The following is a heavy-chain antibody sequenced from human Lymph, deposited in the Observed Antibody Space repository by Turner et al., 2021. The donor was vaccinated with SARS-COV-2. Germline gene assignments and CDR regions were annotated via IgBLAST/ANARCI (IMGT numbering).Heavy chain of an antibody. CDR1: EFTFRNYG. D-gene: IGHD4-17*01. J-gene: IGHJ3*02. CDR2: ISYDGSNK. CDR3: AKDTVWGAFDI. Sequence: QVPLVESGGGVVQPGGALSHSCAAYEFTFRNYGMQRVRQAPGKGLEWVAVISYDGSNKYYVDSVKGRFTISRDNSKNTLYLQMNSLRAEDTAVYYCAKDTVWGAFDIWGQGTMVTVSS. V-gene: IGHV3-30*18.